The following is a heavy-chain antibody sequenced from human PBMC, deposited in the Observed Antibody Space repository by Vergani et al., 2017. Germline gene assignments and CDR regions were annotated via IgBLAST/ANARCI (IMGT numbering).Heavy chain of an antibody. V-gene: IGHV3-23*01. CDR2: ISGSGGGT. CDR3: AKANPRNSGYDYLYYYHAMDV. J-gene: IGHJ6*02. D-gene: IGHD5-12*01. CDR1: GFTFSTYA. Sequence: EVQLLESGGGLVHLGGSLRLSCAASGFTFSTYALTWVRQAPGKGLEWVSFISGSGGGTYYADSVKGRFTISRDNSKNTLYLQMNSLRAEDTAVYYCAKANPRNSGYDYLYYYHAMDVWGQGTTVTVSS.